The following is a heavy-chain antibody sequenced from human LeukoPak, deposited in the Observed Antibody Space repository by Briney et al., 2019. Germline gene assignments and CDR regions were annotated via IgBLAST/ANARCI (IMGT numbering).Heavy chain of an antibody. CDR2: INSGGST. D-gene: IGHD2-2*01. CDR1: GFTVSSNY. CDR3: ARVSKIVVVPAASPEYYYYMDV. J-gene: IGHJ6*03. Sequence: AGGSLRLSCAASGFTVSSNYMSWVRQAPGKGLEWVSVINSGGSTYYADSVKGRFTISRDNSKNTLYLQMNSLRAEDTAVYYCARVSKIVVVPAASPEYYYYMDVWGKGTTVTVSS. V-gene: IGHV3-53*01.